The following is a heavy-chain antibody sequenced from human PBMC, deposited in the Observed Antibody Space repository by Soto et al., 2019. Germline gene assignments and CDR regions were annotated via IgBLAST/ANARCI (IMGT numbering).Heavy chain of an antibody. V-gene: IGHV3-49*03. CDR3: TRGYDLWSGYYFYYFDY. CDR2: IRSKAYGGTT. Sequence: GGSLRLSCTASGFTFGDYAMSWFRQAPGKGLEWVGFIRSKAYGGTTEYAASVKGRFTISRDDSKSIAYLQMNSLKTEDTAVYYCTRGYDLWSGYYFYYFDYWGQGTLVTVCS. D-gene: IGHD3-3*01. CDR1: GFTFGDYA. J-gene: IGHJ4*02.